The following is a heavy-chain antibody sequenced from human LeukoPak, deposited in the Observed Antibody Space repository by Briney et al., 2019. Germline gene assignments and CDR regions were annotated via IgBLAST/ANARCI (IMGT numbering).Heavy chain of an antibody. D-gene: IGHD6-13*01. CDR3: AREGRLAGADY. CDR2: IKQDGSEK. V-gene: IGHV3-7*01. CDR1: GFTFSSFW. Sequence: GGSLRLSCAASGFTFSSFWMSWVRQAPGKGLEWVANIKQDGSEKYYVDSVKGRFTISRDNARKSLYLQQNSVRAEDTAVYYCAREGRLAGADYWGQGTLVTVSS. J-gene: IGHJ4*02.